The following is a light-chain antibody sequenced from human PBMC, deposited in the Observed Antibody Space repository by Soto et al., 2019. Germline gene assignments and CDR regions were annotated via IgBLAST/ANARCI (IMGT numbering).Light chain of an antibody. CDR3: QQYKSYPWT. CDR2: DAS. J-gene: IGKJ1*01. V-gene: IGKV1-5*01. Sequence: DIQMTQSPSTLSASVGDRVTITCRASQSISSYLAWYQQKPGKAPKVLVYDASTLESGVPSRFSGSGSGTGTEFALTISSLQTDDFATSYCQQYKSYPWTFGQGTKVEIK. CDR1: QSISSY.